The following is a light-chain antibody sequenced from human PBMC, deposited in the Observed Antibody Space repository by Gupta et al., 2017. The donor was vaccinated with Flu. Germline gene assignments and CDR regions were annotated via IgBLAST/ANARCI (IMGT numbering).Light chain of an antibody. Sequence: DIQMTQSPSSVSASVGHRVTSTCRASQDISIWLDWYQQKPGKSPKLLISAASNWPCGVPSRFSGSGSGTDFTLTISGLQPEDLGTYYCLQAISSPGRTFGQGTKVEIK. V-gene: IGKV1-12*01. J-gene: IGKJ1*01. CDR1: QDISIW. CDR2: AAS. CDR3: LQAISSPGRT.